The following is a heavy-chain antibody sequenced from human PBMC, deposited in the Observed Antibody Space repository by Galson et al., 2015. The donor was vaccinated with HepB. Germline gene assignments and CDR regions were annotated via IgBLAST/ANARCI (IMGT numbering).Heavy chain of an antibody. CDR1: GFTFSSFA. J-gene: IGHJ5*01. CDR3: AKASGTPRGRFDS. V-gene: IGHV3-23*01. Sequence: LRLSCAASGFTFSSFAMNWVRQAPGKGLEWVAAVNGGATNANYADSVKGRFTVSRDNSVDTLFLQMDGLRADDTAVYYCAKASGTPRGRFDSWGQGTLVSVSS. CDR2: VNGGATNA.